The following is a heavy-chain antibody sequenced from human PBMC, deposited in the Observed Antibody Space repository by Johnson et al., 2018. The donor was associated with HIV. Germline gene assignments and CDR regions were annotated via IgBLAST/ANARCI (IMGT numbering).Heavy chain of an antibody. CDR2: IKCDGREK. V-gene: IGHV3-52*01. D-gene: IGHD3-22*01. CDR1: GFTFSNYW. Sequence: VLLLESGGGLVQPGGSLRLSCAASGFTFSNYWMSWVRQAPGKGLEWVADIKCDGREKYYVDSVKGRLTISRDNAKNSLYLQVNSLRAEDMTVYYCVRDVGNYWPDAFDIWGQGTLVTVSS. J-gene: IGHJ3*02. CDR3: VRDVGNYWPDAFDI.